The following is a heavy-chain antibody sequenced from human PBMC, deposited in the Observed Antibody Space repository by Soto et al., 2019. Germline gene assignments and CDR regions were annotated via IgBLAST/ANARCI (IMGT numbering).Heavy chain of an antibody. D-gene: IGHD1-20*01. CDR3: AREALSSYKCLDP. J-gene: IGHJ5*02. CDR1: GGSISSSYY. Sequence: PSETLSLTCAVSGGSISSSYYWSWVRQSPGKGLEWIGEVYDDESPSYNPSLKGRITMSLDKSKNQFSLKLTSVTAADTAVYYCAREALSSYKCLDPWGQGTLVTVSS. CDR2: VYDDESP. V-gene: IGHV4-4*02.